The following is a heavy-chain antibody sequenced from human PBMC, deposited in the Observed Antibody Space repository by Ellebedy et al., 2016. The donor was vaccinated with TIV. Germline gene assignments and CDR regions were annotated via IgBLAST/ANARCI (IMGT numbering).Heavy chain of an antibody. D-gene: IGHD1-14*01. CDR1: GFTFSSYG. CDR3: ARETSGIQEWPYYYGMDV. CDR2: IWYDGSNK. V-gene: IGHV3-30*19. Sequence: GGSLRLXXAASGFTFSSYGMHWVRQAPGKGLEWVAVIWYDGSNKYYADSVKGRFTISRDNSKNTLYLQMNSLRADDMAVYYCARETSGIQEWPYYYGMDVWGQGTTVTVSS. J-gene: IGHJ6*02.